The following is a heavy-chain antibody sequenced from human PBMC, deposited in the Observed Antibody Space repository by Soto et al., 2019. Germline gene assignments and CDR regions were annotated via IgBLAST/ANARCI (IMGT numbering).Heavy chain of an antibody. J-gene: IGHJ3*02. D-gene: IGHD2-15*01. CDR3: AREPRYWRGGSGSITGEAYDI. Sequence: HPGGSLRLSCTASGFIVSDTYVNWVRQAPGKGLEWVSVISNRGDTHYADSVRGRFSLSRDISDNTLHLQMNNLRVEDTAVYYCAREPRYWRGGSGSITGEAYDIWGQGTMVTVSS. CDR2: ISNRGDT. CDR1: GFIVSDTY. V-gene: IGHV3-66*01.